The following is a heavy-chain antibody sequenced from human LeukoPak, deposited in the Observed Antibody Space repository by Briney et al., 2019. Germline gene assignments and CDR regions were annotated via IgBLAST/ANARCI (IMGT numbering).Heavy chain of an antibody. CDR1: GFTVSSNY. CDR2: IYSSGST. Sequence: PGGSLRLSCAASGFTVSSNYMSWVRQAPGKGLEWVSVIYSSGSTYYTDSVKGRFTISRDNSKNTLYLQMNSLRAEDTAVDFCARVRYFDWLFKDWGQGTLVTVSS. CDR3: ARVRYFDWLFKD. V-gene: IGHV3-53*01. D-gene: IGHD3-9*01. J-gene: IGHJ4*02.